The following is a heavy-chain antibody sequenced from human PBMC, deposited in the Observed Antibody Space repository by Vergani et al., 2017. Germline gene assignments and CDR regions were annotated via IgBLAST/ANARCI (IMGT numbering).Heavy chain of an antibody. CDR1: GFSPSTSGMR. CDR2: IDWDDDK. V-gene: IGHV2-70*04. CDR3: ARSRPGLWFGETHRNYYYYGMDV. D-gene: IGHD3-10*01. J-gene: IGHJ6*02. Sequence: QVTLKESGPALVKPTQTLTLTCTFSGFSPSTSGMRVSWIRQPPGKALEWLARIDWDDDKFYSTSLKTRLTISKDTSKNQVVLTMTNMDPVDTATYYCARSRPGLWFGETHRNYYYYGMDVWGQGTTVTVSS.